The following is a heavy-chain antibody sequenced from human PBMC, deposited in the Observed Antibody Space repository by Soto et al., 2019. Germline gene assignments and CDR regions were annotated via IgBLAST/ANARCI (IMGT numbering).Heavy chain of an antibody. D-gene: IGHD2-21*01. J-gene: IGHJ4*02. CDR2: VSGSVNNT. CDR3: AREVVLTKWYFDN. Sequence: PWGSLRLSCAASGFIFSNYAMTCVRQAPWKGLECVSSVSGSVNNTFYADSVKGRFTVSRDNSKNTLYLQMNSLRAEDTAVYYSAREVVLTKWYFDNWGQGILVTVSS. CDR1: GFIFSNYA. V-gene: IGHV3-23*01.